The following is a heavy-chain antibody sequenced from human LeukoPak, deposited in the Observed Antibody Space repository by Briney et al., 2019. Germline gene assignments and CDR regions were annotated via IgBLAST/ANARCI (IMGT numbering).Heavy chain of an antibody. V-gene: IGHV3-21*01. CDR1: GFTFSSYS. CDR2: ISSSSSYI. D-gene: IGHD3-22*01. CDR3: ARWSFTEVGYDSSGYYYYFDY. J-gene: IGHJ4*02. Sequence: GGSLRLSCAASGFTFSSYSMNWVRQAPGKGLEWVSSISSSSSYISYADSVKGRFTISRDNTKNSLYLQMNSLRAEDTAVYYCARWSFTEVGYDSSGYYYYFDYWGQGTLVTVSS.